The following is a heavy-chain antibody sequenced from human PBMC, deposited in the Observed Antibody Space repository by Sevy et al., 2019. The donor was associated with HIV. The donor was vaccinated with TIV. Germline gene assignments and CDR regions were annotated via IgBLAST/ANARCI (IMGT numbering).Heavy chain of an antibody. CDR3: VRADPDQHFDS. J-gene: IGHJ4*02. Sequence: ASVKVSCKASGDTFTNNYIHWVRQAPGQGLEWMGMVDPSAGNTTYALKFQGGVTMTRDTSTSIIYMELSSLISEDTTVYYCVRADPDQHFDSWGQGTLVTVSS. CDR1: GDTFTNNY. CDR2: VDPSAGNT. V-gene: IGHV1-46*01.